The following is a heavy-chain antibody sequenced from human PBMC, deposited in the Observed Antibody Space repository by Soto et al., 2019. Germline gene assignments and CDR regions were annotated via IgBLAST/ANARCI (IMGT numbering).Heavy chain of an antibody. V-gene: IGHV3-15*01. CDR1: GFTFDNAW. CDR3: TTDRGHMYDFDY. Sequence: EVQLVESGGGLVKPGGSLSLSCAASGFTFDNAWMSWVRQAPGKGLEWVGRIKSKTDGGTADYAAPVKGRFTISRDDSKNTLFLQMNSLKTEDTAVYYCTTDRGHMYDFDYWGQGTLVPVSS. D-gene: IGHD2-8*01. J-gene: IGHJ4*02. CDR2: IKSKTDGGTA.